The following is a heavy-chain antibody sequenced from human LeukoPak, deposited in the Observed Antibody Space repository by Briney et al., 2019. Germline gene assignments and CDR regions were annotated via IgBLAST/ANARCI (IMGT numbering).Heavy chain of an antibody. V-gene: IGHV4-59*08. CDR3: ARLKLGAYFDL. D-gene: IGHD3-16*01. J-gene: IGHJ2*01. CDR1: GDSTNSDY. Sequence: PSETLSLTCTVSGDSTNSDYWSWIRQSPGKGLEWVGYVYNSGDTDKNPSLKSRVTILLDTSKNQCSLKLTSVSAEDTAVYYCARLKLGAYFDLWGRGTLVTVSS. CDR2: VYNSGDT.